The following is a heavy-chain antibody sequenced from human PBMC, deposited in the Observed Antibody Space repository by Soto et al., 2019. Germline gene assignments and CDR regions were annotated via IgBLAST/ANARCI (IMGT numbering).Heavy chain of an antibody. J-gene: IGHJ4*02. Sequence: ASVKVSCKASGYTFTNYYLHWVRQAPGQGLEWMGIIKTSGGSTNYAQKFQGRVTMTRDTSTSTVFMELSSLRSDDTAVYYCGRYSEKYSACDYWGQGTLVTVSS. D-gene: IGHD1-26*01. V-gene: IGHV1-46*01. CDR2: IKTSGGST. CDR3: GRYSEKYSACDY. CDR1: GYTFTNYY.